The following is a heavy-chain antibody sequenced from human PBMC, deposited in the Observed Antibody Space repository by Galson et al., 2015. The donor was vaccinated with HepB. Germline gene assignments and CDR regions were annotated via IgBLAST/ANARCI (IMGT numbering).Heavy chain of an antibody. D-gene: IGHD5-12*01. CDR1: GAFISRSSYY. CDR2: VLPSGST. J-gene: IGHJ5*02. CDR3: VRGQGGYSEYGLNWFDP. V-gene: IGHV4-39*07. Sequence: ETLSLTCSVSGAFISRSSYYWGWIRQPPGKGLEWIGSVLPSGSTYYNPSLRSRVSMSVDTSKNQFSMRLFSVTTADTAVYYCVRGQGGYSEYGLNWFDPWGQGILVTVSS.